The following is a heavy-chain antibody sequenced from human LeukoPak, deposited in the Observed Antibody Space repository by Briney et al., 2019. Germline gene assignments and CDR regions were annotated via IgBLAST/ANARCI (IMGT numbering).Heavy chain of an antibody. V-gene: IGHV3-7*01. CDR2: IKQDGSEK. CDR1: GFSFSSYG. Sequence: GGSLRLSCAGSGFSFSSYGMHWVRQAPGKGLEWVANIKQDGSEKNYVDSVKGRFAISRDNAKNSLSLRMNSLSAEDTAVYYCATGYSSGWYFYFQHWGQGSLVSVSS. D-gene: IGHD6-19*01. CDR3: ATGYSSGWYFYFQH. J-gene: IGHJ1*01.